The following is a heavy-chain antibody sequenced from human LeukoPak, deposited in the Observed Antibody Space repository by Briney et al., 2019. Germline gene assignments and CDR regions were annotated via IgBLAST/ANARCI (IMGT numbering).Heavy chain of an antibody. CDR3: AREVDPYDSSGYHYGGAFDI. CDR2: IKQDGSEK. D-gene: IGHD3-22*01. J-gene: IGHJ3*02. Sequence: GGSLRLSCAASGFTFSSYWMSWVRQAPGKGLEWVANIKQDGSEKYYVDSVKGRFTISRDNAKNSLYLQMNSLRAEDTAVYYCAREVDPYDSSGYHYGGAFDIWGQGTMVTVSS. V-gene: IGHV3-7*01. CDR1: GFTFSSYW.